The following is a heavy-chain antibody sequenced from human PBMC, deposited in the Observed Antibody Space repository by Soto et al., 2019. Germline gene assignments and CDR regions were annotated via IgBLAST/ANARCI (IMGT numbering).Heavy chain of an antibody. CDR2: IKSKTDGGTT. V-gene: IGHV3-15*01. CDR3: TVDRGSPLEYYYYYYYMDV. D-gene: IGHD3-16*01. J-gene: IGHJ6*03. Sequence: GGSLRLSCAASGFTFSNAWMSWVRQAPGKGLEWVGRIKSKTDGGTTDYAAPVKGRFTISRDDSKNTLYLQMNSLKTEDTAVYYCTVDRGSPLEYYYYYYYMDVWGKGTTVTVSS. CDR1: GFTFSNAW.